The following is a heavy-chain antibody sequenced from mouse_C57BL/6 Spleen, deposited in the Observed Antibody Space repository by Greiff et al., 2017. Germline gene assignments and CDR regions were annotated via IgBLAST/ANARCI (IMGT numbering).Heavy chain of an antibody. CDR1: GYTFTDYN. V-gene: IGHV1-22*01. Sequence: VQLKQSGPELVKPGASVKMSCKASGYTFTDYNMHWVKQSHGQSLEWIGYINPNNGGTSYNQKFKGKATLTVNKSSSTAYMGLLSLTSEDSAVYDGASSGWLLRSYYFDYGGQGTTLTVSS. D-gene: IGHD2-3*01. CDR2: INPNNGGT. J-gene: IGHJ2*01. CDR3: ASSGWLLRSYYFDY.